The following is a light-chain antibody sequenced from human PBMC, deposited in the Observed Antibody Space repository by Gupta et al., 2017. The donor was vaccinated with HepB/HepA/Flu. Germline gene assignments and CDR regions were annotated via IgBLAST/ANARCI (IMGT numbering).Light chain of an antibody. CDR3: QNRDSPPIT. V-gene: IGKV1-39*01. CDR2: SAS. J-gene: IGKJ4*01. Sequence: DIQMTQSPSSLSASVGDTVTITCRASQTIYTYLNWYQHKPGNAPKLLIFSASYMQSGVPSRFSGSGSGTDFTLTISRLQPEDFATYYCQNRDSPPITFGGGTKVDVK. CDR1: QTIYTY.